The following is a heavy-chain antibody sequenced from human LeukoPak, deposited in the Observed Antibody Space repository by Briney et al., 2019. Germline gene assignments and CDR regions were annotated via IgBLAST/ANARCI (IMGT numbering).Heavy chain of an antibody. V-gene: IGHV4-4*07. Sequence: SETLSLTCTVSGGSISSYYWSWIRQPAGKGLEWIGRIYTSGSTNYNPSLKSRVTMSVDTSKNQFSLKLSSVTAADTAVYYCARRPSYTRIYCSGGSCYDDYYMDVWGKGTTVAISS. CDR3: ARRPSYTRIYCSGGSCYDDYYMDV. CDR2: IYTSGST. CDR1: GGSISSYY. J-gene: IGHJ6*03. D-gene: IGHD2-15*01.